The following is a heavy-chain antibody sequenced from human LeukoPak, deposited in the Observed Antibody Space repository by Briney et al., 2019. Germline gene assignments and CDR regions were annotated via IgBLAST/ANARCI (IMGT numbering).Heavy chain of an antibody. V-gene: IGHV4-34*01. CDR2: INHSGST. J-gene: IGHJ4*02. D-gene: IGHD2-15*01. CDR1: GGSFSGYY. CDR3: ARGVALLRRFDY. Sequence: PSETLSLTCAVYGGSFSGYYWSWIRQPPGKGLEWIGEINHSGSTNYNPSLKSRVTISVDTSKNQFSLKLSSVTAADTAVYYCARGVALLRRFDYWGQGTLVTVSS.